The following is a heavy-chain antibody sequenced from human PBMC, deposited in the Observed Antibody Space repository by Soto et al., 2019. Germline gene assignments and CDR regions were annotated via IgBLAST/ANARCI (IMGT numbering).Heavy chain of an antibody. CDR3: ANYYGSGSYGPEYYYGIDV. Sequence: PGGSLRLSCAASGFTFSSYAMSWVRQAPGKGLEWVSAISGSGGSTYYADSVKGRFTISRDNSKNTLYLQMNSLRAEDTAVYYCANYYGSGSYGPEYYYGIDVWGQGTTVTVSS. J-gene: IGHJ6*02. V-gene: IGHV3-23*01. CDR2: ISGSGGST. CDR1: GFTFSSYA. D-gene: IGHD3-10*01.